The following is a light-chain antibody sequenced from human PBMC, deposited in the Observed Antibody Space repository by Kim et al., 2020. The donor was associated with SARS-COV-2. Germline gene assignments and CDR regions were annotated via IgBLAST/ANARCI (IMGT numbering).Light chain of an antibody. Sequence: LSLSPGERATLSCRASESVTTNLAWYQQRPGQAPRLLIYGASSRATGIPARFSGSGSGTEFTLTISSLQSEDFAVYFCQQYNNWWTFGQGTKVDIK. CDR1: ESVTTN. CDR3: QQYNNWWT. V-gene: IGKV3-15*01. J-gene: IGKJ1*01. CDR2: GAS.